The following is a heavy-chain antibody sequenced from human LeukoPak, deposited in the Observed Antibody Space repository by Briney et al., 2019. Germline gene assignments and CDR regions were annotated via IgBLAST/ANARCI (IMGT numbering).Heavy chain of an antibody. CDR1: GGSISSGGYY. J-gene: IGHJ6*02. CDR2: IYYSGST. D-gene: IGHD1-1*01. Sequence: SETLSLTCTVSGGSISSGGYYWSWIRQHPGKGLEWIGYIYYSGSTYCNPSLKSRVTISVDTSKNQFSLKLSSVTAADTAVYYCARDRVGSLDYYGMDVWGQGTTVTVSS. V-gene: IGHV4-31*03. CDR3: ARDRVGSLDYYGMDV.